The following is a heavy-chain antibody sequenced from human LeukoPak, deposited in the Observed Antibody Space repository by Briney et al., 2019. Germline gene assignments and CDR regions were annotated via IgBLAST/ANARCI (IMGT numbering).Heavy chain of an antibody. Sequence: GGSLRLSCAASGFTFSSYGMHWVRQAPGKGLEWVAVISYDGSNKYYADSVKGRFTISRDNSKNTLYLQMNSLRAEDTAVYYCAKGEVTMIVVGAFDIWGQGTMVTVSS. CDR1: GFTFSSYG. CDR3: AKGEVTMIVVGAFDI. V-gene: IGHV3-30*18. J-gene: IGHJ3*02. CDR2: ISYDGSNK. D-gene: IGHD3-22*01.